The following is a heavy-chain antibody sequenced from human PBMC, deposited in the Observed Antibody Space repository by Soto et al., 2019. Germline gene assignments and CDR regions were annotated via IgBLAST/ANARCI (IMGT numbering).Heavy chain of an antibody. D-gene: IGHD1-1*01. Sequence: GASVKVSFKASGGTFSSYAISWVRQAPGQGLEWMGGIIPIFGTANYAQKFQGRVTITADESTSTAYMELSSLRSEDTAVYYCARERPEQGYGMDVWGQGTTVTVSS. CDR2: IIPIFGTA. J-gene: IGHJ6*02. V-gene: IGHV1-69*13. CDR1: GGTFSSYA. CDR3: ARERPEQGYGMDV.